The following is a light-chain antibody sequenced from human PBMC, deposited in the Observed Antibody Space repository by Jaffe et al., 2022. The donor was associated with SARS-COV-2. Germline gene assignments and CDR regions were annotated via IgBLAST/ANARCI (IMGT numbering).Light chain of an antibody. CDR2: DTS. Sequence: QAVVTQEPSLTVSPGGTVTLTCGSSTGAVTSGHYPYWFQQKPGQAPRTLIYDTSDKNSWTPARFSGSLLGGKAALTLSGAQPEDEADYYCLLTYSGARVFGGGTKVTVL. CDR3: LLTYSGARV. J-gene: IGLJ3*02. V-gene: IGLV7-46*01. CDR1: TGAVTSGHY.